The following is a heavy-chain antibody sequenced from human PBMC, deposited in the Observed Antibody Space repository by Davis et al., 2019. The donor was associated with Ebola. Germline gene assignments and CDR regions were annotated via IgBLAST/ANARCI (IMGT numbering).Heavy chain of an antibody. CDR3: ARAQFPTTSDH. D-gene: IGHD1-1*01. Sequence: ASVKVSCKASGYTFTGYDISWVRQAPGQGLEWMGWINPHNGNTNYAQNVQGRVTMTTDTSTSTAYMEVGSLRSDDTAVYYCARAQFPTTSDHWGQGTLVTVSS. CDR1: GYTFTGYD. V-gene: IGHV1-18*01. CDR2: INPHNGNT. J-gene: IGHJ4*02.